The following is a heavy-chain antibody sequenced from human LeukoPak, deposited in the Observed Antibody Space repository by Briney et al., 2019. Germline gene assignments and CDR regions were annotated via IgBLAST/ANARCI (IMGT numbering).Heavy chain of an antibody. CDR1: GFTFSSYG. J-gene: IGHJ4*02. Sequence: GGSLRLSCAASGFTFSSYGMHWVHQAPGKGLEWVAFIRYDGSNKYYADSVKGRFTISRDNSKNTLYLQMNSLRAEDTAVYYCAKAPDLAARPLGYWGQGTLVTVSS. CDR2: IRYDGSNK. CDR3: AKAPDLAARPLGY. D-gene: IGHD6-6*01. V-gene: IGHV3-30*02.